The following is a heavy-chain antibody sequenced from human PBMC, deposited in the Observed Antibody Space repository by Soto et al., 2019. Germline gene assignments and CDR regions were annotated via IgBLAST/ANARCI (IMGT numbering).Heavy chain of an antibody. CDR3: ARGPPTYYETRYFNY. CDR2: INHSGST. Sequence: PSETLSLTCVVYGGSFSGFHWSWIRQSPGKGLEWIGEINHSGSTNYNPSLKSRVTISVDTSKNQFSLKFTSVTAADTAVYYCARGPPTYYETRYFNYWGQGTLVTVSS. J-gene: IGHJ4*02. CDR1: GGSFSGFH. D-gene: IGHD3-22*01. V-gene: IGHV4-34*01.